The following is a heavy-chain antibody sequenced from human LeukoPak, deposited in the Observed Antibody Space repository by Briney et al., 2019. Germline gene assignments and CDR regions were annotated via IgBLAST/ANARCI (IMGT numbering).Heavy chain of an antibody. CDR2: ISGSGGST. CDR3: AKVCYYYDSSGYYFPLDY. CDR1: GFTFSSYA. D-gene: IGHD3-22*01. Sequence: PGGSLRLSCAASGFTFSSYAMSWVRQAPGKGLEWVSAISGSGGSTYYADSVKGRFTISRDNSKNTLYLQMNSLRAEDTAVYYCAKVCYYYDSSGYYFPLDYWGQGTLVTVSS. J-gene: IGHJ4*02. V-gene: IGHV3-23*01.